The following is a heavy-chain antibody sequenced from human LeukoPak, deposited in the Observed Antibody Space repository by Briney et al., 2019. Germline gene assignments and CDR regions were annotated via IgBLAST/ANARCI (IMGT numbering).Heavy chain of an antibody. V-gene: IGHV1-69*13. D-gene: IGHD6-13*01. CDR2: IIPIFGTA. CDR1: GYTFTSYG. J-gene: IGHJ6*03. Sequence: ASVKVSCKASGYTFTSYGISWVRQAPGQGLEWMGGIIPIFGTANYAQKFQGRVTITADESTSTAYMELSSLRSEDTAVYYCARDTRVYSSSWYTMDVWGKGTTVTISS. CDR3: ARDTRVYSSSWYTMDV.